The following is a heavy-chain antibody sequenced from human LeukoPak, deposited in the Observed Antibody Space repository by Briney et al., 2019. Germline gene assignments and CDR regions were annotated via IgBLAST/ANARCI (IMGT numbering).Heavy chain of an antibody. Sequence: GGSLRLSCAASGFTFSSYSMNWVRQAPGKGLEWVAVISYDGSNKYYADSVKGRFTISRDNSKNTLYLQMNSLRAEDTAVYYCARDVVADWGQGTLVTVSS. CDR3: ARDVVAD. CDR1: GFTFSSYS. J-gene: IGHJ4*02. D-gene: IGHD2-15*01. V-gene: IGHV3-30*03. CDR2: ISYDGSNK.